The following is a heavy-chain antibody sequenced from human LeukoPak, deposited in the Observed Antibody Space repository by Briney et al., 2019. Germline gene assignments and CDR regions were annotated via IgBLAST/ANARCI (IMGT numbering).Heavy chain of an antibody. CDR1: GYTFTSYG. CDR3: ARGSGSSVY. CDR2: ISAYNGNT. D-gene: IGHD6-6*01. V-gene: IGHV1-18*01. Sequence: ASVKVSCKASGYTFTSYGISWVRQAPGQGLEWMGWISAYNGNTNNEQKPQGRVTMTTDTSPSTAYMELRSPGSDDTALYYCARGSGSSVYWGQGTLVTVSS. J-gene: IGHJ4*02.